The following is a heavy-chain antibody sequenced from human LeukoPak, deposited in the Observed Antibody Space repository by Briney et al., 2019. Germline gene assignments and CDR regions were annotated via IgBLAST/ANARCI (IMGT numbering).Heavy chain of an antibody. V-gene: IGHV4-34*01. CDR2: INRSGDT. D-gene: IGHD2-21*02. CDR3: ARSPCSGDCYPTYYYYMDV. CDR1: GESFSGYY. J-gene: IGHJ6*03. Sequence: SETLSLTCSVYGESFSGYYWSWIRQPPGKGLEWIGEINRSGDTNYNPSLKSRVTISVDTSRNQFSLKLSSVTAADTAVYYCARSPCSGDCYPTYYYYMDVWGKGTTVTVSS.